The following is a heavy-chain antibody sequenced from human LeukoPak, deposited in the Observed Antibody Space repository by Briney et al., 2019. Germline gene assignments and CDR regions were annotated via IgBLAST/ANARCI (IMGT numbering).Heavy chain of an antibody. V-gene: IGHV3-11*04. Sequence: GGSLRLSCAASGFTFSDYYMSWIRQAPGKGLEWISYISDSGTTIYYADSVKGRFTISRDNAKNSLYLQMNSLRAEDTAVYYCARELLGSHFDYWGQGTLVTVSS. CDR3: ARELLGSHFDY. J-gene: IGHJ4*02. CDR2: ISDSGTTI. CDR1: GFTFSDYY. D-gene: IGHD7-27*01.